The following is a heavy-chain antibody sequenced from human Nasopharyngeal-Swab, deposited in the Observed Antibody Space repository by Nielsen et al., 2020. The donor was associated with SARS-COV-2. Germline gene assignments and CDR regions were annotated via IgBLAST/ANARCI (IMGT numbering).Heavy chain of an antibody. D-gene: IGHD3-16*01. CDR1: GGSISSYY. Sequence: SATLSLTCTVSGGSISSYYWGWIRQPPGKGLEWIGSIYYSGSTYYNPSLKSRVTISVDTSKNQFSLKLSSVTAADTAVYYCARVSDFGDYYYYYYMDVWGKGTTVTVSS. V-gene: IGHV4-39*07. CDR2: IYYSGST. J-gene: IGHJ6*03. CDR3: ARVSDFGDYYYYYYMDV.